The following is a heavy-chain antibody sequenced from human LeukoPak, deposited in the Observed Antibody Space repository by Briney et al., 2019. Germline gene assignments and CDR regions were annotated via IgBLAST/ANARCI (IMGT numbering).Heavy chain of an antibody. CDR1: GFTFSSYW. V-gene: IGHV3-7*04. J-gene: IGHJ3*02. CDR2: IKQDGSEK. CDR3: ARGATVTTHDASDI. Sequence: GGSLRLSCAASGFTFSSYWMSWVRQAPGKGLGWVANIKQDGSEKYYVDSVKGRFTISRDNAKNSLYLQMNSLRAEDTAVYYCARGATVTTHDASDIWGQGTMVTVSS. D-gene: IGHD4-17*01.